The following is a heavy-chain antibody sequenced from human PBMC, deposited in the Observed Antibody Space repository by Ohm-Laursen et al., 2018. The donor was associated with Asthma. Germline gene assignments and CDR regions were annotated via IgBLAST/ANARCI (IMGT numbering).Heavy chain of an antibody. CDR2: ISTASTFI. Sequence: SLRLSCTASGFTFSDYYMSWIRQVPGKGLEWVASISTASTFIYYADSVRGRFTTSRDNSKNTLYLQMNSLRAEDTAVYYCAKTRGKTIDYWGQGTLVTVSS. D-gene: IGHD1-7*01. CDR3: AKTRGKTIDY. J-gene: IGHJ4*02. V-gene: IGHV3-11*06. CDR1: GFTFSDYY.